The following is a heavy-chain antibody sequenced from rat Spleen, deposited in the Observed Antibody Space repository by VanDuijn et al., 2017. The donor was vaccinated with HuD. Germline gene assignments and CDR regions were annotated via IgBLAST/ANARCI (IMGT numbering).Heavy chain of an antibody. CDR3: TRGDYSSYMGYVMDA. CDR1: GFTFSDYA. J-gene: IGHJ4*01. V-gene: IGHV5-7*01. CDR2: VIYDGGTT. Sequence: EVQLVESGGGLVQPGRSLKLSCAASGFTFSDYAMAWVRQSPKKGLEWVATVIYDGGTTYYRESVKGRFTISRDNAKSTLYLQMDSLRSEDTATYYCTRGDYSSYMGYVMDAWGQGASVTVSS. D-gene: IGHD1-2*01.